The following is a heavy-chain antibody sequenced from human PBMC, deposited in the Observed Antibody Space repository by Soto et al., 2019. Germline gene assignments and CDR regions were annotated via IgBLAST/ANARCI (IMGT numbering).Heavy chain of an antibody. V-gene: IGHV1-18*01. J-gene: IGHJ4*02. CDR3: AFERYFNPAYYIDY. CDR2: ISAYNGNT. CDR1: GYTFTSYG. Sequence: ASVKVSCKASGYTFTSYGISWVRQAPGQGLEWMGWISAYNGNTNYAQKLQGRVTMTTDTSTSTAYMELRSLRSDDTAVYYCAFERYFNPAYYIDYWGPGIRVTLSS. D-gene: IGHD3-9*01.